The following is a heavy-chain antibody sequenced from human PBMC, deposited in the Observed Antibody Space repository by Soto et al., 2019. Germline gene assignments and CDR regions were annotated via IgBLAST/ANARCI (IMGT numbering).Heavy chain of an antibody. D-gene: IGHD3-9*01. V-gene: IGHV1-46*01. Sequence: ASVKVSCKASGYTLTSYYMQWVRQAPGQGLAWMGIINPSGGSTSYAQNYQGRITMTRDTSTTTVYMELSSLRSEDTAVYFCARGDYDVLTGHYPLDYWGQGTLVTVSS. J-gene: IGHJ4*02. CDR2: INPSGGST. CDR3: ARGDYDVLTGHYPLDY. CDR1: GYTLTSYY.